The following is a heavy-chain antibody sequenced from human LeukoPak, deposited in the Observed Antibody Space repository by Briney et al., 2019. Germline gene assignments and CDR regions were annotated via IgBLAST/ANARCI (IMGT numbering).Heavy chain of an antibody. D-gene: IGHD6-6*01. CDR2: IIPIFGTA. CDR3: ASSREARRFDY. CDR1: GGTFSSYA. V-gene: IGHV1-69*05. J-gene: IGHJ4*02. Sequence: SVKVSCKASGGTFSSYAISWVRQAPGQGLEWMGGIIPIFGTANYAQKFQGRVTITTDESTSTAYMELSSLRSDDTAVYYCASSREARRFDYWGQGTLVTVSS.